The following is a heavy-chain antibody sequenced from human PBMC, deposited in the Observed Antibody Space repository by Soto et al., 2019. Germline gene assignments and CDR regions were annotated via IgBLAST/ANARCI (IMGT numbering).Heavy chain of an antibody. Sequence: WGSLRLSCLGSVFRISNYFMSWVRQAPGKGLEWVANIKEDGSEKYYVESVKGRFTISRDNAKNSLYLQVNSLRDEDTAVYYCARPRFRGMDVWGQGTTVTVSS. V-gene: IGHV3-7*03. CDR2: IKEDGSEK. CDR1: VFRISNYF. D-gene: IGHD3-10*01. J-gene: IGHJ6*02. CDR3: ARPRFRGMDV.